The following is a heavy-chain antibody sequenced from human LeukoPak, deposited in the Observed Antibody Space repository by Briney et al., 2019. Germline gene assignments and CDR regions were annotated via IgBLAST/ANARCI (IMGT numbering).Heavy chain of an antibody. CDR1: GFTFSSYG. Sequence: GGSLRLSCAASGFTFSSYGMHWVRQAPGKGLEWVAVISYDGSNKYYADSVKGRFTISRDNSKNTLYLQMNSLRAEDTAVYYCRCYDAFDIWGQGTMVAVSS. D-gene: IGHD2-8*01. CDR3: RCYDAFDI. CDR2: ISYDGSNK. V-gene: IGHV3-30*03. J-gene: IGHJ3*02.